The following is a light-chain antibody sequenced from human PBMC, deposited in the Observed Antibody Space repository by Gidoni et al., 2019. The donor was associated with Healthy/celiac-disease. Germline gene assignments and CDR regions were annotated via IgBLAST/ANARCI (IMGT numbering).Light chain of an antibody. Sequence: QSALTQPRSVSGSPGPSVTISCTGTSTDVGGYNYGTWYQQHPGKAPKLMIYDVSKRPSGVPDRFSGSKSGNTASLTISGLQAEDEADYYCGSYAGSYTLVFGGGTKLTVL. CDR2: DVS. V-gene: IGLV2-11*01. CDR1: STDVGGYNY. CDR3: GSYAGSYTLV. J-gene: IGLJ2*01.